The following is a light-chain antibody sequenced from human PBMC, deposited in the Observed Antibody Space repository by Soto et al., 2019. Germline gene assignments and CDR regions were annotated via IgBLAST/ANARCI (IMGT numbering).Light chain of an antibody. J-gene: IGKJ5*01. V-gene: IGKV3-20*01. CDR2: DST. CDR1: QFLSSY. Sequence: DIVLTQSPGTLSLSPAERATLSGMASQFLSSYLAWYQQIPGQPPRLLIYDSTNRAAGIPARFSGSRSGTDFTLTISRLEPEDFAVYYCQQYGSSPITFGQGTRLEIK. CDR3: QQYGSSPIT.